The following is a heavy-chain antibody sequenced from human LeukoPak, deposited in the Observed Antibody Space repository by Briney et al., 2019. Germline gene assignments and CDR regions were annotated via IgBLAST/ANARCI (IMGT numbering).Heavy chain of an antibody. CDR2: VSGSGDRT. V-gene: IGHV3-23*01. J-gene: IGHJ4*02. D-gene: IGHD3-10*01. CDR3: ANSRGYGSGNL. Sequence: GGSLRLSCAASGFTFSNYAMSWVRQAPGKGLEWISAVSGSGDRTYYAGSVKGRFTISRDNSKNIVYLRMNSLRAEDTAVYFCANSRGYGSGNLWGQGTLVTVSS. CDR1: GFTFSNYA.